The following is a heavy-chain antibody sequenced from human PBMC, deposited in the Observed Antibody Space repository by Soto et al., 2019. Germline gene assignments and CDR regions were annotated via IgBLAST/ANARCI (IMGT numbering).Heavy chain of an antibody. CDR2: ISYSGNT. D-gene: IGHD3-22*01. J-gene: IGHJ1*01. Sequence: PSETLSLTCSVSGDSVSSGDYYWTWVRHSPGQGLEWIGYISYSGNTAYNPSLSSRLTISLDTSKKHFSLKLHAATAADTAVYYCAIGVYWNRSGYYYLGHWGHGTPVTVYS. CDR3: AIGVYWNRSGYYYLGH. CDR1: GDSVSSGDYY. V-gene: IGHV4-30-4*01.